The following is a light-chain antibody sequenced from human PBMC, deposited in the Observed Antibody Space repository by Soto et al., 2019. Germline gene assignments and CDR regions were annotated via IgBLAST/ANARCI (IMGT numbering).Light chain of an antibody. CDR3: SLYISGSTYV. CDR2: EVN. V-gene: IGLV2-18*01. J-gene: IGLJ1*01. Sequence: QSALTQPPSASGSPGQSVTISCTGTSSDVGGYDRVSWFQQHPGKAPKLIMYEVNTRPSGVPDRFSGSKSGSTASLTISGLQAEDEADYYCSLYISGSTYVFGTGTKVTVL. CDR1: SSDVGGYDR.